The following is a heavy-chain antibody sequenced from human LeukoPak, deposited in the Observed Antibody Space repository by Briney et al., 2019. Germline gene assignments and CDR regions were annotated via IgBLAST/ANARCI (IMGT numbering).Heavy chain of an antibody. Sequence: GGSLRLSSAASGFTFSSYAMTWVRQGPGKGLERVSGITNSGGTTWYADSVKGRFTISRDNSKNTLYLQMNSLRAEDTAVYYCAKGALGYCSGDRCYPFDYWGQGTLVTVSS. CDR3: AKGALGYCSGDRCYPFDY. CDR2: ITNSGGTT. D-gene: IGHD2-15*01. V-gene: IGHV3-23*01. J-gene: IGHJ4*02. CDR1: GFTFSSYA.